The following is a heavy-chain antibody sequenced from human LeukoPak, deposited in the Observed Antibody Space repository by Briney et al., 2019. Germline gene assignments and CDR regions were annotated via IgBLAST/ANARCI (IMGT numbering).Heavy chain of an antibody. CDR3: ARTYGDYPNYYFDY. CDR1: GYTFTGYY. CDR2: ISPSGGST. V-gene: IGHV1-46*01. D-gene: IGHD4-17*01. Sequence: ASVKVSCKASGYTFTGYYIHWVRQAPGQGPEWMGIISPSGGSTSYAQKFQGRVTMTRDTSTSTVYMELRSLRSEDTAVYYCARTYGDYPNYYFDYWGQGTLVTVSS. J-gene: IGHJ4*02.